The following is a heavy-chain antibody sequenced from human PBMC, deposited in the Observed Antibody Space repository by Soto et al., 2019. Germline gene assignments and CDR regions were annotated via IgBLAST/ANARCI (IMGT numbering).Heavy chain of an antibody. V-gene: IGHV4-59*01. J-gene: IGHJ4*02. CDR2: IYSSGST. CDR1: GDLFNQYD. D-gene: IGHD3-10*01. Sequence: SETLSLTCTVSGDLFNQYDWSWIRQPPGKGLEWIGNIYSSGSTNYNPSLKSRVTISLGASKNQFSLKLGSVTAADTAVYYCARGRIWFGESDYYYDYWGQGALVTVPQ. CDR3: ARGRIWFGESDYYYDY.